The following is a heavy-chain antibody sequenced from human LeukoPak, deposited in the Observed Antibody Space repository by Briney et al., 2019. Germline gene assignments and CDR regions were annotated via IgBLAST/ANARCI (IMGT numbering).Heavy chain of an antibody. J-gene: IGHJ6*04. CDR1: GFTFDSYW. D-gene: IGHD3-10*02. CDR3: AELGITMIGGV. Sequence: GGSLRLSCTASGFTFDSYWMNWVRQAPGKGLEWVASIMQHGTQKYYVDSVKGRFTISRDNAKNSLYLQMNSLRAEDTAVYYCAELGITMIGGVWGKGTTVTISS. V-gene: IGHV3-7*01. CDR2: IMQHGTQK.